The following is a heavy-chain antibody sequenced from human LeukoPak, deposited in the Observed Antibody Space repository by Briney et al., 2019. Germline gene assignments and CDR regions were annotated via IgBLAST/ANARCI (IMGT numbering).Heavy chain of an antibody. D-gene: IGHD3-16*02. CDR2: IYYSGST. J-gene: IGHJ4*02. Sequence: SETLSLTCAVSGGSISSSYWNWIRQPPGRGLEWIGYIYYSGSTNYSPSLKSRVTISVDTSKSQFSLRLSSVTAADTAVYYCARGLAVSIYYFDYWGQGTLVTVSS. CDR1: GGSISSSY. V-gene: IGHV4-59*01. CDR3: ARGLAVSIYYFDY.